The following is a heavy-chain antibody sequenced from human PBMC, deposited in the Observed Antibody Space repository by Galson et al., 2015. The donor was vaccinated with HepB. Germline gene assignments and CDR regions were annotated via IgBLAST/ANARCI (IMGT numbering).Heavy chain of an antibody. CDR3: AGETRADYYDSSDYLNY. V-gene: IGHV1-24*01. CDR2: FDPEDGET. CDR1: GYTLTELS. J-gene: IGHJ4*02. D-gene: IGHD3-22*01. Sequence: SVKVSCKVSGYTLTELSMHWVRQAPGKGLEWMGGFDPEDGETIYAQKFQGRVTMTEDTSTDTAYMELSSLRSEDTAVYYCAGETRADYYDSSDYLNYWGQGTLVTVSS.